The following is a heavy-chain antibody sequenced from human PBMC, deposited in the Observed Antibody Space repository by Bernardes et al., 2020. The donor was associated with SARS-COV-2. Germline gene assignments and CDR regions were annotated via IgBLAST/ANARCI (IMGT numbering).Heavy chain of an antibody. V-gene: IGHV3-13*01. J-gene: IGHJ4*02. CDR3: ARSLGTTSSRQNDY. D-gene: IGHD3-16*01. CDR2: ITTASDT. Sequence: GGSLRLSCAASGFIFSSYDMHWVRQVTGKGLEWVSAITTASDTYYPDSVKGRFTISRDNAKTSLYLQMNSLRGEDTAVYYCARSLGTTSSRQNDYWGQGTLVTVSS. CDR1: GFIFSSYD.